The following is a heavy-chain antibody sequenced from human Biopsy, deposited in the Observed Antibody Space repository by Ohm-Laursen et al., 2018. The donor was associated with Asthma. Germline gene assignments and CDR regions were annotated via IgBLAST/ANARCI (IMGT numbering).Heavy chain of an antibody. CDR2: ISLDGTNR. CDR1: GFSFSNYG. J-gene: IGHJ4*02. CDR3: AKEVFPGWELRRGPDS. D-gene: IGHD1-26*01. Sequence: SLRLSCAASGFSFSNYGMHWVRQAPGKGLDWVAVISLDGTNRNYTDSVKGRFTISRDNSRNTLHLEMNGLRAEDTAVYFCAKEVFPGWELRRGPDSWGQGTLVTVSS. V-gene: IGHV3-30*18.